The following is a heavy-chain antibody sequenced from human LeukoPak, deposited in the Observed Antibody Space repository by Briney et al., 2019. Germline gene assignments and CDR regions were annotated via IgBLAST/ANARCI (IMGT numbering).Heavy chain of an antibody. CDR1: GFTFSTYG. V-gene: IGHV3-30*02. J-gene: IGHJ4*02. D-gene: IGHD6-6*01. Sequence: GGSLRLSCAASGFTFSTYGMHWVRQAPGKGLEWVAFIRYDGSNKYYADSVKGRFTISRDNSKNTLYPQMNSLRAEDTAVYYCARSEYSSSSGDYWGQGTLVTVSS. CDR3: ARSEYSSSSGDY. CDR2: IRYDGSNK.